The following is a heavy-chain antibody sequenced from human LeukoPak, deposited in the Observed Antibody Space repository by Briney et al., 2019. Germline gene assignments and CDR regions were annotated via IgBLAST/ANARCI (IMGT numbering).Heavy chain of an antibody. D-gene: IGHD3-3*01. Sequence: PSETLSLTCAVSGGSVSSSYWWSWVRQAPGKGLEWVSVIYSGGSTYYADSVKGRFTISRDNSKNTLYLQMNSLRAEDTAVYYCARDYGRLEWLYNWFDPWGQGTLVTVSS. CDR3: ARDYGRLEWLYNWFDP. V-gene: IGHV3-53*01. J-gene: IGHJ5*02. CDR2: IYSGGST. CDR1: GGSVSSSY.